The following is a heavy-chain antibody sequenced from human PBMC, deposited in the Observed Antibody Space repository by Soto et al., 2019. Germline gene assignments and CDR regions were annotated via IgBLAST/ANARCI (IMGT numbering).Heavy chain of an antibody. J-gene: IGHJ4*02. CDR2: IQRSSNGL. Sequence: EVQLVESGGGLVQPGGSLRLSCAASGFTFSDYGMNWVRQAPGKGLEWLSYIQRSSNGLYYADSVKGRSTISRDDAKNSLFLQMSSLRAEDTAVYYCARDRRHCGGSCYPVFDYWGPGTLVTVSS. D-gene: IGHD2-21*01. V-gene: IGHV3-48*04. CDR1: GFTFSDYG. CDR3: ARDRRHCGGSCYPVFDY.